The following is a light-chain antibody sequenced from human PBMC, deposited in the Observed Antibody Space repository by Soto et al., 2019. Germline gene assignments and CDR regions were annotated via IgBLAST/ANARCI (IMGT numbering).Light chain of an antibody. CDR2: CAS. V-gene: IGKV3-20*01. J-gene: IGKJ1*01. Sequence: VLTQSPDSLSLSPGERATLSCRADQYISTKLAWYQQKPGQAPRLLFSCASNRATDTPDRFSGSGSGTDFTLIISRLETEDFAMYYCQQYGDSPWTFGQGTRVDFK. CDR1: QYISTK. CDR3: QQYGDSPWT.